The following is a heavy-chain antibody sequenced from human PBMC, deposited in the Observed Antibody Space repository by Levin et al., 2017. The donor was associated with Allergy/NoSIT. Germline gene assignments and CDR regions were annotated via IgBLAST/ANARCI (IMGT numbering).Heavy chain of an antibody. CDR2: VNCNSGDT. D-gene: IGHD4-17*01. V-gene: IGHV1-2*02. CDR1: GYTFTDHY. CDR3: ARNDYGDYVQNFDY. Sequence: RGESLKISCKAAGYTFTDHYMHWVRQAPGQGLEWMGWVNCNSGDTHYAQKFQDRVTMTRDTSITTAYIEVSSLRFDDTALYFCARNDYGDYVQNFDYWGQGTLVTVSS. J-gene: IGHJ4*02.